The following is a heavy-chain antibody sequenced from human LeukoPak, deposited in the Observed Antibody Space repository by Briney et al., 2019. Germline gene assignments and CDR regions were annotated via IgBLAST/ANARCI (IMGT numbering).Heavy chain of an antibody. CDR2: IYPGDSDT. V-gene: IGHV5-51*01. D-gene: IGHD3-22*01. CDR3: ARPTYYYDSSGYPGPMDV. CDR1: GYSFTSCW. J-gene: IGHJ6*03. Sequence: GEYLKISFKGSGYSFTSCWIGWVRQMPGKGLEWMGIIYPGDSDTRYSPSFQGQVTISADKSISTAYLQWSSLKASDTAMYYCARPTYYYDSSGYPGPMDVWGKGTTVTVSS.